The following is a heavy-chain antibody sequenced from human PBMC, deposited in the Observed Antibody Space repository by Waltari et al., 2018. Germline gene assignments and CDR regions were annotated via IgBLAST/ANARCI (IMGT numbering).Heavy chain of an antibody. CDR3: ARAWRLVFDY. CDR2: INPGNGNT. J-gene: IGHJ4*02. D-gene: IGHD3-22*01. V-gene: IGHV1-3*01. CDR1: GYNFPLSG. Sequence: QVQLVQSGAEVKKPGASVKVSCKASGYNFPLSGIHWVRQAPGQSLDWMGWINPGNGNTKHSQKFQDRVTITRDTSASTAYMELSSVRSEDTAVYYCARAWRLVFDYWGQGTLVSVSS.